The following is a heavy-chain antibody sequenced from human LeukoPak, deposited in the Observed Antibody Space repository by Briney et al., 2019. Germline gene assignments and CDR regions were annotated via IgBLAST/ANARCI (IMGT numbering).Heavy chain of an antibody. CDR3: ARGTVKYSDGPKTLDYFDY. D-gene: IGHD5-18*01. Sequence: PSETLSLTCTVSGGSISGYYWSWIRQPPGKGLEWIGEINHSGSTNYNPSLKSRVTMSVDTSKNQFSLKLSSVTAADTAVYYCARGTVKYSDGPKTLDYFDYWGQGTLVTVSS. V-gene: IGHV4-34*01. CDR2: INHSGST. J-gene: IGHJ4*02. CDR1: GGSISGYY.